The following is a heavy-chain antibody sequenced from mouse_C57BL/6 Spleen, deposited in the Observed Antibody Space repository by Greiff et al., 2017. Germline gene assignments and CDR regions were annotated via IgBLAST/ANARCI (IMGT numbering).Heavy chain of an antibody. Sequence: EVQLVESGGGLVKPGGSLKLSCAASGFTFSDYGMHWVRQAPEKGLEWVAYISRGSSTIYYADTVKGRFTISRDNAKNTLFLQMTSLRSEDTAMYYCARTYGSIYYAMDYWGQGTSVTVSS. CDR1: GFTFSDYG. D-gene: IGHD1-1*01. CDR3: ARTYGSIYYAMDY. V-gene: IGHV5-17*01. CDR2: ISRGSSTI. J-gene: IGHJ4*01.